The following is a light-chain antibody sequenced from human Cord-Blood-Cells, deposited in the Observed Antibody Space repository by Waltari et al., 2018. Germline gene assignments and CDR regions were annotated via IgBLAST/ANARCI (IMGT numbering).Light chain of an antibody. CDR1: QSVSSN. V-gene: IGKV3-15*01. CDR3: QQYNNWPYT. J-gene: IGKJ2*01. Sequence: EIVITHSPATLSVSPGERATLYCRASQSVSSNLAWYQQKPGQAPRPLIYGASTRATGIPARFSGSGSGTEFTLTISSLQSEDFAVYYCQQYNNWPYTFGQGTKLEIK. CDR2: GAS.